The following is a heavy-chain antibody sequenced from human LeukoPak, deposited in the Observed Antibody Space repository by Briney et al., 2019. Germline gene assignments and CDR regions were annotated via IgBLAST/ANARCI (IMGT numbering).Heavy chain of an antibody. Sequence: ASVKVSCKASGYTFTGYYMHWVRQAPGQGLEWMGWINPNSGGTNYAQKFQGRVTMTRDTSISTAYMELSRLRSDDTAVYYCARGPPDIVVVVAATPEHYVDVWGKGTTVTVSS. D-gene: IGHD2-15*01. J-gene: IGHJ6*03. CDR1: GYTFTGYY. CDR2: INPNSGGT. CDR3: ARGPPDIVVVVAATPEHYVDV. V-gene: IGHV1-2*02.